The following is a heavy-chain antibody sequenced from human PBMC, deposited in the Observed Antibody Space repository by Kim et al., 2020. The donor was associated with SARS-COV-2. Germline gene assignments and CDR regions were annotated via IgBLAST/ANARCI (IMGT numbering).Heavy chain of an antibody. CDR1: GGSFSGYY. Sequence: SETLSLTCAVYGGSFSGYYWSWIRQPPGKGLEWIGEINHSGSTNYNPSLKSRVTISVDTSKNQFSLKLSSVTAAATAVYYCARSGGSYYSFDYWGQGTLVTVSS. J-gene: IGHJ4*02. CDR3: ARSGGSYYSFDY. CDR2: INHSGST. D-gene: IGHD1-26*01. V-gene: IGHV4-34*01.